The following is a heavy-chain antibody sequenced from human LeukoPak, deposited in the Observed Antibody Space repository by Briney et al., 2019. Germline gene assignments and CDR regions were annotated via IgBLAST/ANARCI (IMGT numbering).Heavy chain of an antibody. CDR1: GGSISSSNW. CDR2: IYHSGST. D-gene: IGHD3-22*01. CDR3: ARTYYYDSSGYYHSGGYNWFDP. V-gene: IGHV4-4*02. Sequence: PSGTLSLTCAVSGGSISSSNWWSWVRQPPGTGLEWIGQIYHSGSTNCNPSLKSRVTISVDKSKNQFSLKLSSVTAADTAVYYCARTYYYDSSGYYHSGGYNWFDPWGQGTLVTVSS. J-gene: IGHJ5*02.